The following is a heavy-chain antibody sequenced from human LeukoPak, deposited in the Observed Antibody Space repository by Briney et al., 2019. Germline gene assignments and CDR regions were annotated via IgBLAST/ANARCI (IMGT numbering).Heavy chain of an antibody. CDR3: ARAKQVDDFWRGYFHGLSYYFDN. D-gene: IGHD3-3*01. CDR1: GGSISRQH. V-gene: IGHV4-59*11. CDR2: IYYSGST. Sequence: PSDTLALTCAVCGGSISRQHWSWMRQPRGKGREGIGYIYYSGSTNYNPSGKSRVTISLATSKNQFYLKLSSVTPADTAVYYCARAKQVDDFWRGYFHGLSYYFDNRGQGTPVTASS. J-gene: IGHJ4*02.